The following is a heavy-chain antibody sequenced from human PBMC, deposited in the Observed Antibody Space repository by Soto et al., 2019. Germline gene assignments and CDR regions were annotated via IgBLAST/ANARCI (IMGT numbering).Heavy chain of an antibody. CDR2: ISGSGGST. D-gene: IGHD2-15*01. V-gene: IGHV3-23*01. J-gene: IGHJ6*03. CDR3: AKRMVVAANTMYYYYMDV. Sequence: VRSLRLSWAAAGGNFSNYARSWVRKAPGKGLEWVSAISGSGGSTYYADSVKGRFTISRDNSKNTLYLQMNSLRAEDTAVYYCAKRMVVAANTMYYYYMDVWSKGTTVTVFS. CDR1: GGNFSNYA.